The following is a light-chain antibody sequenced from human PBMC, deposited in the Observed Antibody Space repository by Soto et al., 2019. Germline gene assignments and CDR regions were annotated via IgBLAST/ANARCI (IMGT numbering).Light chain of an antibody. V-gene: IGLV2-14*01. CDR1: SSDVGAYNF. J-gene: IGLJ1*01. Sequence: QSALTQPASVSGSPGQSITISCTGTSSDVGAYNFVSWYQQHPGKAPTLMIYDVSHRPSGVSNRFSGSKSGNTASLTISGLQAEDEADYYCCSFTSSSTSVFGTGTKVTVL. CDR3: CSFTSSSTSV. CDR2: DVS.